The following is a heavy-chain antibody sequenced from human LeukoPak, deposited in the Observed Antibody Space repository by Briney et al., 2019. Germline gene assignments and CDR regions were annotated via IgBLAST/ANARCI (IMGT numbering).Heavy chain of an antibody. CDR1: GFTFNSYT. D-gene: IGHD5-24*01. CDR3: ARDSERRDGFSLYFFDY. CDR2: ISSGSTYR. J-gene: IGHJ4*02. Sequence: GGSLRLSCTASGFTFNSYTMNWVRQAPGKGLEWVSSISSGSTYRYYADSVKGRFTISRDNAENSLFLQMDSLRAEDTALYYCARDSERRDGFSLYFFDYWGWGTLVTVSS. V-gene: IGHV3-21*01.